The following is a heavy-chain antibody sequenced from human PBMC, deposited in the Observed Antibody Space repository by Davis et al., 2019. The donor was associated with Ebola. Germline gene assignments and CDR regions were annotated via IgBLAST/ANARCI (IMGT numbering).Heavy chain of an antibody. CDR1: GGTFSNYG. D-gene: IGHD3-16*01. J-gene: IGHJ6*02. Sequence: SVKVSCKASGGTFSNYGITWVRQAPGQGLEWMGGIIPMFGTTNYAQKFQGRFTINADESTSTVYMELSSLRSEDTAVYYCAREDYFYTSGTYQQTYYYGMDVWGQGTTVIVSS. CDR2: IIPMFGTT. V-gene: IGHV1-69*13. CDR3: AREDYFYTSGTYQQTYYYGMDV.